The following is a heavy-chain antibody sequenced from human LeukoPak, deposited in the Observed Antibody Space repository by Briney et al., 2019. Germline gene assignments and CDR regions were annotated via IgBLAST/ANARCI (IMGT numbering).Heavy chain of an antibody. D-gene: IGHD1-26*01. V-gene: IGHV3-74*01. Sequence: PGGSLRLSCAASGFTFSSYWMHWVRQAPGKGLVWVSRIRSDGNYTSYADSVKGRLSVSRDNAKNTLYLQMSTLRAEDTAVYYCARRSGSYHDYWGQGTLVTVSS. CDR3: ARRSGSYHDY. CDR2: IRSDGNYT. CDR1: GFTFSSYW. J-gene: IGHJ4*02.